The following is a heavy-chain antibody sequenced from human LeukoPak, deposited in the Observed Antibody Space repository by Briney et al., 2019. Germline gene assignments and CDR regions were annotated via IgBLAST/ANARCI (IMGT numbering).Heavy chain of an antibody. CDR3: ARETEMANLDY. D-gene: IGHD5-24*01. CDR1: GFSFSNYW. V-gene: IGHV3-7*04. Sequence: GGSLRLSCAVSGFSFSNYWMTWVRQAPGKGLEWVANINQDGSEKNYVDSVKGRFTISRDNAKKSLYLQMNSLRAEETAVYYCARETEMANLDYWGQGTLVSVSS. J-gene: IGHJ4*02. CDR2: INQDGSEK.